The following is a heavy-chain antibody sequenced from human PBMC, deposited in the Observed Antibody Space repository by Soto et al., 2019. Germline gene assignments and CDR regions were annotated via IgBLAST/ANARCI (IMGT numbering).Heavy chain of an antibody. V-gene: IGHV4-31*03. D-gene: IGHD2-21*02. CDR2: IYYSGST. CDR3: ARAYCGGDCYYAEAAFDI. Sequence: PSETHCLTCSVADGSSGGGGCYWSWIRQHPGKGLEWIGYIYYSGSTYYNPSLKSRVTISVDTSKNQFSLKLSSVTAADTAVYYCARAYCGGDCYYAEAAFDIWGQGTMVTVSS. J-gene: IGHJ3*02. CDR1: DGSSGGGGCY.